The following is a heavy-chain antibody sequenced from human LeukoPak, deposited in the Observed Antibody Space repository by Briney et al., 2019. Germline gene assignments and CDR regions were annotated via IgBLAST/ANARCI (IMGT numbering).Heavy chain of an antibody. Sequence: SVKVSFKASGGTFSSYTISWVRQAHGQGLEWMGRIIPILGIANYAKKFQGRGTITADKSTSTAYMELSSLRSEDTAVYYCATERTHYDSSGYYWLDYWGQGTLVTVSS. CDR2: IIPILGIA. D-gene: IGHD3-22*01. V-gene: IGHV1-69*04. CDR3: ATERTHYDSSGYYWLDY. J-gene: IGHJ4*02. CDR1: GGTFSSYT.